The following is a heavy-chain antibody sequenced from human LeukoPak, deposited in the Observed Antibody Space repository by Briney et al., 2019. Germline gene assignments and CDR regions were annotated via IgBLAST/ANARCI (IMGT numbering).Heavy chain of an antibody. J-gene: IGHJ5*02. CDR2: ISWNSGSI. D-gene: IGHD6-13*01. V-gene: IGHV3-9*01. Sequence: GGSLRLSCAASGFTFDDYAMHWVRQAPGKGLEWVSGISWNSGSIGYADSVKGRFTISRDNAKNSLYLQMNSLRAEDTALYYCAKDYNSYSSSWYNTHGDWFDPWGQGTLVTASS. CDR3: AKDYNSYSSSWYNTHGDWFDP. CDR1: GFTFDDYA.